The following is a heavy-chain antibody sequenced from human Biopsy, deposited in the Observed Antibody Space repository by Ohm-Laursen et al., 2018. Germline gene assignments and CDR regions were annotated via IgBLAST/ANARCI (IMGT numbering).Heavy chain of an antibody. Sequence: SVKVSCNASGYDFLDFHIHWVRQVPGQGLEWIGHINPHTGVTKYAQKFLDRITMTGDTSISTAYMDLSRLTSADTGIYYCARPSGGVSTIGFDPWGQGTLVIVSS. D-gene: IGHD5/OR15-5a*01. CDR2: INPHTGVT. V-gene: IGHV1-2*05. J-gene: IGHJ5*02. CDR1: GYDFLDFH. CDR3: ARPSGGVSTIGFDP.